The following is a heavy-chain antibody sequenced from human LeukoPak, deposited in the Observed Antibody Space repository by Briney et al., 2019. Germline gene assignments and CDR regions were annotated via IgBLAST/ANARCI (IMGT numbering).Heavy chain of an antibody. Sequence: GGSLRLSCAASGFTVSSNYMSWVRQAPGKGLEWVANIKEDGSEKYYVDSVKGRFTISRDNAKNLLYLQMNSLRAEDTAVYYCARVSSGEGFDLWGRGTLVTVSS. CDR2: IKEDGSEK. D-gene: IGHD4-17*01. CDR1: GFTVSSNY. V-gene: IGHV3-7*03. J-gene: IGHJ2*01. CDR3: ARVSSGEGFDL.